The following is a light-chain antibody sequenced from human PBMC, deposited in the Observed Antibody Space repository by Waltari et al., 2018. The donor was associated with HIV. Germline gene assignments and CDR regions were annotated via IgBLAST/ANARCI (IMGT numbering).Light chain of an antibody. J-gene: IGKJ1*01. CDR2: AAS. Sequence: DIQMTQSPSSLSASVGDSVTIPCRASQNIRSNLNWYQQKPGKATNLLIYAASSLQSGVPSRISGSGSGTDFTLTISSLQPEDFATYHCQQSYTDPRTFGQGTKV. V-gene: IGKV1-39*01. CDR1: QNIRSN. CDR3: QQSYTDPRT.